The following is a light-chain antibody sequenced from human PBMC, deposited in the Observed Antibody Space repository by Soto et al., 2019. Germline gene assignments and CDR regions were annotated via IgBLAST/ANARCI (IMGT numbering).Light chain of an antibody. J-gene: IGKJ4*01. CDR3: QQCDDFIT. CDR2: EAS. V-gene: IGKV1-33*01. Sequence: IQMTQSPSSLSASVGDRVTITCQASQDIKNCLNWYQQKPGKAPKLLIYEASNLETGVPSRFSGSGSGRSFTFSISSLQPEDIATYYCQQCDDFITFGGGTRIE. CDR1: QDIKNC.